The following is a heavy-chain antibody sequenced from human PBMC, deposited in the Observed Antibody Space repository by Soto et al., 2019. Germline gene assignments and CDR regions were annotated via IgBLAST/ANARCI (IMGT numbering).Heavy chain of an antibody. J-gene: IGHJ4*02. D-gene: IGHD3-22*01. V-gene: IGHV3-23*01. Sequence: EVQLLESGGGLIHPGGSLRLSCAASGFTFSSYAMNWVRQAPGKGLEWVSLLSSSGGGAYYADSVRGRFTISSDNSKDPLSLQMNSLRAEDTAVYYCARGRFYDSSGYYSRTYYFDYWGQGTLVTVSS. CDR3: ARGRFYDSSGYYSRTYYFDY. CDR2: LSSSGGGA. CDR1: GFTFSSYA.